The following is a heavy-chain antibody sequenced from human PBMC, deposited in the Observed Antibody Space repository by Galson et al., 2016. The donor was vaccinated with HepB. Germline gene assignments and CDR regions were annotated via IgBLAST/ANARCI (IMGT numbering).Heavy chain of an antibody. D-gene: IGHD3-10*01. J-gene: IGHJ4*02. CDR2: IGVSDYDR. CDR1: GFTFSAFA. CDR3: AMKQGIGARRGESFDY. Sequence: SLRLSCAASGFTFSAFALNWVRQTPGKGLEWVARIGVSDYDRRYADSVRGRFTISRDNFKDTLYLEMNGLRAEDTALYYCAMKQGIGARRGESFDYWGQGTLVTVSS. V-gene: IGHV3-23*01.